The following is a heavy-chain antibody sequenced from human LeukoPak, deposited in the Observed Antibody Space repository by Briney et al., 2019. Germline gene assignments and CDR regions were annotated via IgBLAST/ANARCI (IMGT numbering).Heavy chain of an antibody. J-gene: IGHJ4*02. CDR2: ISSSSSTI. CDR1: GFTFSSYA. D-gene: IGHD1-1*01. Sequence: PGGSLRLSCAASGFTFSSYAMSWVRQAPGKGLEWVSYISSSSSTIYYADSVKGRFTISRDNAKNSLYLQMNSLRAEDTAVYYCARDRLEPPRVYYFDYWGQGTLVTVSS. V-gene: IGHV3-48*01. CDR3: ARDRLEPPRVYYFDY.